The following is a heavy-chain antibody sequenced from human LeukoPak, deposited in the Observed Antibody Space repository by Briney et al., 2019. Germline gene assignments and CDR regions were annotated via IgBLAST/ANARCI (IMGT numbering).Heavy chain of an antibody. D-gene: IGHD6-6*01. V-gene: IGHV4-31*03. CDR1: GGSISSSSYY. J-gene: IGHJ3*01. CDR2: IYYSGST. CDR3: ARSSSSADAFDL. Sequence: SETLSLTCTVSGGSISSSSYYWSWISQHPGKGLEWIGYIYYSGSTYYNPSLKSRVTISVDTSKNQFSLKLSSVTAADTAVYYCARSSSSADAFDLWGQGTMVTVSS.